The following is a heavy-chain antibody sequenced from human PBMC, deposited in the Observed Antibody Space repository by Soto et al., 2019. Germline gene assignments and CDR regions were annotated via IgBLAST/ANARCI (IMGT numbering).Heavy chain of an antibody. J-gene: IGHJ3*01. D-gene: IGHD3-16*01. CDR2: ILPVYDTT. CDR3: ARMRGMLLGSLDV. Sequence: QEKLVQTGAEVKTPGSSVKGSCKISGGSFRNNAFSWVRQAPGQGLEWMGQILPVYDTTKYARKFEGRVTITADKSTTTIHMELGTVGSADTAVYYCARMRGMLLGSLDVWGQGTPVSVS. V-gene: IGHV1-69*06. CDR1: GGSFRNNA.